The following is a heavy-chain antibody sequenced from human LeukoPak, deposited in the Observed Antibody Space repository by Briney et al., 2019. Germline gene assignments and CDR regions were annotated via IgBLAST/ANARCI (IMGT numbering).Heavy chain of an antibody. J-gene: IGHJ3*01. CDR3: AGGDYSSSFDF. D-gene: IGHD6-13*01. Sequence: SGTLSLTCAVSGGSISSSNWWSWVRQPPGKGLEWIGEVYHSGSTNNNPSLKSRVTISIDKSKHQFSLKLTSVTAADTAVYYCAGGDYSSSFDFWGQGTMVTVSS. CDR1: GGSISSSNW. V-gene: IGHV4-4*02. CDR2: VYHSGST.